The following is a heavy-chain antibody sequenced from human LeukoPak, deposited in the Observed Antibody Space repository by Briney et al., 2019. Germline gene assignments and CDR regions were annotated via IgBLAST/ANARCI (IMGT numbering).Heavy chain of an antibody. Sequence: PGGSLRLSCTASGFTFSTYSMNWVRQAPGKGLEWVSSISSSGSYVYYADSVKGRFTISRDNAQNSLYLQMSSLRAEDTALYYCVREEINGDSQDFDYWGQGTLVTVSS. CDR3: VREEINGDSQDFDY. D-gene: IGHD4-17*01. CDR2: ISSSGSYV. V-gene: IGHV3-21*01. J-gene: IGHJ4*02. CDR1: GFTFSTYS.